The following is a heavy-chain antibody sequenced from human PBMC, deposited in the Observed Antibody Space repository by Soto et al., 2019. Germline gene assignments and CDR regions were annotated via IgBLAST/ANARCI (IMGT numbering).Heavy chain of an antibody. CDR2: TYYRSKWYN. J-gene: IGHJ2*01. Sequence: QVQLQQSGPGLVKPSQTLSLICAISGDSVSSDSATWNWIRQSPSSGLEWLGRTYYRSKWYNDYAVSVKSRISITPGTTTYQLSLQVNSVTPEYTDVYFCARDSSGWHWYFDLWGRGTLVTVSS. D-gene: IGHD6-19*01. CDR3: ARDSSGWHWYFDL. V-gene: IGHV6-1*01. CDR1: GDSVSSDSAT.